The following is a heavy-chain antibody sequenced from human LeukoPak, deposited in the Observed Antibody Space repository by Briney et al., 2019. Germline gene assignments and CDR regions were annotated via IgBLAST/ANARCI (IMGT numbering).Heavy chain of an antibody. CDR2: IIPILGIA. D-gene: IGHD3-22*01. CDR3: ARDPRYYDSSGYLEEVDY. CDR1: GGTFSSYT. J-gene: IGHJ4*02. V-gene: IGHV1-69*04. Sequence: SVKVSCKASGGTFSSYTISWVRQAPGQGLEWMGRIIPILGIANYAQKFQGRVTITADKSTSTAYMELGSLRSEDTAVYYCARDPRYYDSSGYLEEVDYWGQGTLVTVSS.